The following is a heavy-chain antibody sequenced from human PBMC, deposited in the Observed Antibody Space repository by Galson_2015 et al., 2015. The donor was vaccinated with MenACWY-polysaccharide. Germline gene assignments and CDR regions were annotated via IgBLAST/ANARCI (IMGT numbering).Heavy chain of an antibody. CDR3: VGALDRGGRGAYGMDA. CDR1: GLTFSNNW. V-gene: IGHV3-74*01. D-gene: IGHD3-10*01. Sequence: SLRLSCAASGLTFSNNWIHWVRHAPGKGLVWVSRINSDASSTAYADSVKGRFTISRDNAKNTLYLQMNSLRVENTAVYYCVGALDRGGRGAYGMDAWGQGTTVTVSS. J-gene: IGHJ6*02. CDR2: INSDASST.